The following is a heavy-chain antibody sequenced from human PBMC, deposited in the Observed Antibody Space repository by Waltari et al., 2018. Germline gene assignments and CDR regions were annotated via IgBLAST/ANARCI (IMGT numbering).Heavy chain of an antibody. CDR2: IRYDGSNK. D-gene: IGHD2-21*01. CDR3: AKQKGVIRYFDY. Sequence: QVQLVESGGGVVQPGGSLRLSCAASGFPFRSYGMHWVRQAPGKGLEWVAFIRYDGSNKYYADSVKGRFTISRVNSKNTLYLQMNSLRAEDTAVYYCAKQKGVIRYFDYWGQGTLVTVSS. V-gene: IGHV3-30*02. J-gene: IGHJ4*02. CDR1: GFPFRSYG.